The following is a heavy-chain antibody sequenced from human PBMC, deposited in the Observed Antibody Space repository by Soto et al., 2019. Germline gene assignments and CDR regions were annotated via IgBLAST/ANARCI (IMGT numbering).Heavy chain of an antibody. Sequence: SGPTLVNPTQTLTLTCTFSGFSLSTSGVGVGWIRQPPGKALEWLALIYWDDDKRYSPSLKSRLTITKDTSKNQVVLTVTNMDPVDTATYYCAHTPSITIFGVVHWFDPWGQGTLVTVSS. CDR1: GFSLSTSGVG. V-gene: IGHV2-5*02. CDR2: IYWDDDK. CDR3: AHTPSITIFGVVHWFDP. D-gene: IGHD3-3*01. J-gene: IGHJ5*02.